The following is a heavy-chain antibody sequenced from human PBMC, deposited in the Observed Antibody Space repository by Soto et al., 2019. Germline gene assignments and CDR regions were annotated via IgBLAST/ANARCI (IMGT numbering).Heavy chain of an antibody. Sequence: QVQLVESGGGVVQPGRSLRLSCAASGFTFSNYGMHWVRQAPGKGLEWVAVIWHDGSNKNYADSVKGPFTISRDNSKNMLYLQMNSLRAEDTAVYYCARGADCSGGSCFWGYFDLWGRGTLVTVSS. D-gene: IGHD2-15*01. J-gene: IGHJ2*01. CDR2: IWHDGSNK. V-gene: IGHV3-33*01. CDR3: ARGADCSGGSCFWGYFDL. CDR1: GFTFSNYG.